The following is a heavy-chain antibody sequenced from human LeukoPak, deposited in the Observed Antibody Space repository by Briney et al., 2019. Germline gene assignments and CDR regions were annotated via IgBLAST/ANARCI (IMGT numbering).Heavy chain of an antibody. CDR3: ARSDYYDSSGYLF. D-gene: IGHD3-22*01. V-gene: IGHV4-39*07. CDR1: GGSISSSSYY. J-gene: IGHJ4*02. CDR2: IYYSGST. Sequence: PSETLSLTYTVSGGSISSSSYYWGWIRQPPGKGLEWIGSIYYSGSTYYNPSLKSRVTISVDTSKNQFSLKLSSVTAADTAVYYCARSDYYDSSGYLFWGQGTLVTVSS.